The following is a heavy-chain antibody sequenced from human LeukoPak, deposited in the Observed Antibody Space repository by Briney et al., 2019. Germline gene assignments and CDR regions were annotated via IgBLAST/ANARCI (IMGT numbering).Heavy chain of an antibody. J-gene: IGHJ6*03. CDR1: GFTFSSYG. Sequence: GGSLRLSCAASGFTFSSYGMHWVRQAPGKGLEWVAFIRYDGSNKYYADSVKGRFTISRDNSKNTLYLQMNSLRAEDTAVYYCAKELAAAGTGYYYYYMDVWGKGTTVTISS. CDR2: IRYDGSNK. V-gene: IGHV3-30*02. CDR3: AKELAAAGTGYYYYYMDV. D-gene: IGHD6-13*01.